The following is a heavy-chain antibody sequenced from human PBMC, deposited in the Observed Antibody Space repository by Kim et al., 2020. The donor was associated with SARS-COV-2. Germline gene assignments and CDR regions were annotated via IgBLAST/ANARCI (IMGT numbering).Heavy chain of an antibody. CDR3: ASSITIFGVVISYTTADY. Sequence: ASVKVSCKASGYTFTSYAINWVRQAPGQGLEWMGWINTNTGNPTYAQGFTGRFVFSLDTSVSTAYLQISSLKAEDTAVYYCASSITIFGVVISYTTADYWGQGTLVTVSS. J-gene: IGHJ4*02. D-gene: IGHD3-3*01. V-gene: IGHV7-4-1*02. CDR1: GYTFTSYA. CDR2: INTNTGNP.